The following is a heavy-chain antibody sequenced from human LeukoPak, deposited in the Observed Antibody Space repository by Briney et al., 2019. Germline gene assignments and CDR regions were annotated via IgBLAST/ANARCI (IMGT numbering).Heavy chain of an antibody. V-gene: IGHV5-51*01. D-gene: IGHD5-24*01. Sequence: GESLKISCNSSGYTYTSYWIGWVRQMPGKGLEWMGIIYPGGSDTRYSPSFQGQVTISADKSISTAYLQWSSLKASDTAMYYCARLGSRHGYNWGDLWGQGTLVTVSS. J-gene: IGHJ5*02. CDR2: IYPGGSDT. CDR1: GYTYTSYW. CDR3: ARLGSRHGYNWGDL.